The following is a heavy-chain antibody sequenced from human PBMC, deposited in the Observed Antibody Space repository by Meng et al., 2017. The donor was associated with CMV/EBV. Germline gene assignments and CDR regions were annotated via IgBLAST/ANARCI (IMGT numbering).Heavy chain of an antibody. D-gene: IGHD7-27*01. J-gene: IGHJ4*02. CDR3: TKSFWATGDTYAFFDF. CDR1: GFAFSIYG. Sequence: GFAFSIYGWSWVRQAPGKGLEWVSGIGGSDDSKLSADSLKGRFTISRDNSKNVLYLQMNGLRAEDTAVYYCTKSFWATGDTYAFFDFWGQGTLVTVSS. CDR2: IGGSDDSK. V-gene: IGHV3-23*01.